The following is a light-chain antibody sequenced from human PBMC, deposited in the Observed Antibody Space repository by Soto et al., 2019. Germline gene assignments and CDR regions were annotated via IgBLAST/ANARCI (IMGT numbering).Light chain of an antibody. J-gene: IGKJ5*01. CDR1: QGIRKD. CDR3: LQHNSYPIT. V-gene: IGKV1-17*01. Sequence: DIQMTQSPSSLSASVGDRVTITCRASQGIRKDLGWYQQKPGKVPKRLIYAASSLQSGVQSRFSGRGTDTEFTLTISSLPPGDFATYYCLQHNSYPITFGQGTRLESK. CDR2: AAS.